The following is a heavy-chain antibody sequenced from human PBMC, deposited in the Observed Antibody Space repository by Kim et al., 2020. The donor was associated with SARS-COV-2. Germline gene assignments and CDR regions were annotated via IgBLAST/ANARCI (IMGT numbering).Heavy chain of an antibody. Sequence: RYNPSFQGQVTVSADKSISIASLQWSSLKASDTAMYYCARRGTNLEYVDYWGQGTLVTVSS. D-gene: IGHD1-7*01. V-gene: IGHV5-51*01. CDR3: ARRGTNLEYVDY. J-gene: IGHJ4*02.